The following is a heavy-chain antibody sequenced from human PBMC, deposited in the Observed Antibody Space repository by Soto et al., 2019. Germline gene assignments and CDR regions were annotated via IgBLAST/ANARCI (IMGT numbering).Heavy chain of an antibody. CDR2: IIPIFGTA. CDR3: AQCLLGVNYYDGMDV. V-gene: IGHV1-69*12. Sequence: QVPLVNSGAEVKKPGTSVKVSCTASGGTFSSYAINCVRQAPGQGLEWMGGIIPIFGTADYAQKFQGRVTITADQSTSTAYMELSSLRSEDTAVYYCAQCLLGVNYYDGMDVWAQGTTVTVSS. D-gene: IGHD3-16*01. CDR1: GGTFSSYA. J-gene: IGHJ6*02.